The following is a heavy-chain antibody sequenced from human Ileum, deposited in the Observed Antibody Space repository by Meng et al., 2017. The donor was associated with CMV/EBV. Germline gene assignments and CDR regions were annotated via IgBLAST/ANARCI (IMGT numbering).Heavy chain of an antibody. CDR2: INPSGGST. CDR1: GYTFTSYY. D-gene: IGHD2-2*01. V-gene: IGHV1-46*01. Sequence: ASVKVSCKASGYTFTSYYMHWVRQAPGQGLEWMGIINPSGGSTSYAQKFQGRVTMTRDTYTSTVYMELSSLRSEDTAVYYCARDTVETVKDQLLGGSEYYYYYYGMDVWGQGTTVTVSS. J-gene: IGHJ6*02. CDR3: ARDTVETVKDQLLGGSEYYYYYYGMDV.